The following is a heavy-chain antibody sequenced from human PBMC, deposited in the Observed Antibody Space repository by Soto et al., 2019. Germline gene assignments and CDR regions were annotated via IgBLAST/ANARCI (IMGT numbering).Heavy chain of an antibody. CDR2: IHKDGSPT. CDR3: ATGNSAASDY. J-gene: IGHJ4*02. V-gene: IGHV3-74*01. D-gene: IGHD4-4*01. CDR1: GFTLSSYW. Sequence: PGGSLRLSWAASGFTLSSYWMHWVRQAPGKGLVWVSRIHKDGSPTTYADSVKGRFTISRDNAKNTLYLQMSSLRAEDTAVYYCATGNSAASDYWGQGTLVTVSS.